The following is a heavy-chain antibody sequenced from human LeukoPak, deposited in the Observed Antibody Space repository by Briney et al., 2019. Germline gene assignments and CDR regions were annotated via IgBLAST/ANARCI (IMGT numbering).Heavy chain of an antibody. D-gene: IGHD6-13*01. CDR1: GFTVSSNY. CDR3: ARLIAAAGTGDDAFDI. V-gene: IGHV3-66*01. J-gene: IGHJ3*02. Sequence: PGGSLRLSCAASGFTVSSNYMSWVRQAPGKGLEWVSVIYSGGSTYYADSVKGRFTISRDNSKNTLYLQMNSLRAEDTAVYYCARLIAAAGTGDDAFDIWGQGTMVTVSS. CDR2: IYSGGST.